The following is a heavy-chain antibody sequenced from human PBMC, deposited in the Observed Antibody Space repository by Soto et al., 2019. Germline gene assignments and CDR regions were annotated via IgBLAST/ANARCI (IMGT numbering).Heavy chain of an antibody. D-gene: IGHD2-8*01. CDR1: GFTFSSYE. Sequence: EVQLVESGGGLVQPGGSLRLSCAASGFTFSSYEMNWVRQAPGKGLEWVSYISSSGSTIYYADSVKGRFTISRDNAKNSLYLQMNSLRAEDTAVYYCARVLMVYAGAFDIWGQGTMVTVSS. CDR2: ISSSGSTI. CDR3: ARVLMVYAGAFDI. V-gene: IGHV3-48*03. J-gene: IGHJ3*02.